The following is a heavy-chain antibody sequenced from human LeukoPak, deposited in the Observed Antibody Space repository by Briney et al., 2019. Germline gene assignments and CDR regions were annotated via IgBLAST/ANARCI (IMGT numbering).Heavy chain of an antibody. V-gene: IGHV3-48*03. CDR2: ISSSGSTI. Sequence: PGGSLRLSCAASGFTFSSYEMNWVRQAPGKGLEWVSYISSSGSTIYYADSVKGRFTISRDNAKNSLYLQMNSLRAEDTAVYYCARGGYSSGWPLGYWGQGTLVTVSS. D-gene: IGHD6-19*01. CDR3: ARGGYSSGWPLGY. CDR1: GFTFSSYE. J-gene: IGHJ4*02.